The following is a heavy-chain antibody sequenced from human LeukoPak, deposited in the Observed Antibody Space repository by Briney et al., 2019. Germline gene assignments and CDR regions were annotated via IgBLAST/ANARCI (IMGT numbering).Heavy chain of an antibody. Sequence: PSETLSLTCTVSGDSISNSYWSWIRQPPGKGLEWIGYISYTGSTNYNPSLKSRVTISVDTSKNQFSLKLSSVTAADTAVYYCARVGRGDYVWGSYSFDYWGQGTLVTASS. CDR2: ISYTGST. V-gene: IGHV4-59*01. CDR3: ARVGRGDYVWGSYSFDY. CDR1: GDSISNSY. D-gene: IGHD3-16*01. J-gene: IGHJ4*02.